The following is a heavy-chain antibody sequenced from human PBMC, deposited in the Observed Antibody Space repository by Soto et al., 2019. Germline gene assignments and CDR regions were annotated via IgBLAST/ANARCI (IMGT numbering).Heavy chain of an antibody. D-gene: IGHD1-1*01. CDR2: IVPVFGRT. V-gene: IGHV1-69*12. J-gene: IGHJ4*02. Sequence: QVQLVQSGAEVKKPGSSVKVSCKASGGTFSSYAVIWVRQAPGQGLEWMGGIVPVFGRTDYAQNFQGRVTITADESTTTAYMELSSLRSDDTATYYCASTGVVYNWIPCHFDSWGQGTLVTVTA. CDR1: GGTFSSYA. CDR3: ASTGVVYNWIPCHFDS.